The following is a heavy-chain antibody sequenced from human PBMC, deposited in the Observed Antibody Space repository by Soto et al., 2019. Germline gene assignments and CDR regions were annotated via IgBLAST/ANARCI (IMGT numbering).Heavy chain of an antibody. V-gene: IGHV4-38-2*01. Sequence: PSETLSLTCAVSGYSISSGSYWGWIRQPPGKGLEWIGSIYHSGRTYYNPSLKSRVTISVDTSKNQFSLKLSSVTAADTAVYYCARRRYYDFWRGFDSWGQGTLVTVSS. CDR3: ARRRYYDFWRGFDS. CDR1: GYSISSGSY. J-gene: IGHJ4*02. CDR2: IYHSGRT. D-gene: IGHD3-3*01.